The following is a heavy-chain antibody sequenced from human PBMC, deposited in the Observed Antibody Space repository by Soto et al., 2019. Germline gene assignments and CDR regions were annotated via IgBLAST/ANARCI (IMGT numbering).Heavy chain of an antibody. D-gene: IGHD2-2*01. CDR3: ARDLASSPGY. Sequence: EVQLVESGGDLVQPGGSLRLSCAASGFTFSSSWMFWVRQAPEKGLVWISRITPDGTTTSYADSVKGRFTISRDNAKNTVYLQMHSLRAEDTAVYYCARDLASSPGYWGQGTLVTVSS. CDR1: GFTFSSSW. CDR2: ITPDGTTT. J-gene: IGHJ4*02. V-gene: IGHV3-74*01.